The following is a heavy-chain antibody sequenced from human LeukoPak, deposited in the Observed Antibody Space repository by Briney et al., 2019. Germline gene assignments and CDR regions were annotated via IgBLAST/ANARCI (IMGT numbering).Heavy chain of an antibody. D-gene: IGHD3-10*01. CDR2: INAGGGST. CDR1: GFTFSSYA. CDR3: AKGPMVRGYDS. V-gene: IGHV3-23*01. Sequence: GGSLRLSCAASGFTFSSYAMNWVSQALGKGLEWVSAINAGGGSTYYADSVKGRFTISRDNSMNTLYLQMNSLRAEDTAVYYFAKGPMVRGYDSWGQGTLVTVSS. J-gene: IGHJ5*01.